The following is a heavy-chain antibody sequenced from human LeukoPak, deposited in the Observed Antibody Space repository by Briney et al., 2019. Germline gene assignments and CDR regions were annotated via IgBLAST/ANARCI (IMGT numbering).Heavy chain of an antibody. J-gene: IGHJ6*02. V-gene: IGHV3-23*01. CDR2: LSGSGDSP. D-gene: IGHD3-22*01. CDR1: GFTFSSYA. Sequence: GGSLRLSCSASGFTFSSYAMSWVPQAPGKGLEGVSALSGSGDSPYYAGSVKGRFTISRDNSKNTLYLQMNSLRAEDTAVYYCAKIGYYYDSSGSGYYYYYGMDVWGQGTTVTVSS. CDR3: AKIGYYYDSSGSGYYYYYGMDV.